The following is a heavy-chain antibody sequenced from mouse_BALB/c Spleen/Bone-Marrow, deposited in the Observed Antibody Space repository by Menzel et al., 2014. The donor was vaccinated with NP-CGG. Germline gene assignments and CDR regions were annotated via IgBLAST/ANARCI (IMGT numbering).Heavy chain of an antibody. CDR2: INSNNGGN. V-gene: IGHV1-18*01. Sequence: VQLQQSGPELVKPGASVKISCKTSGYTFTEYTMHWVKQSHGKSLEWTGGINSNNGGNSYNQKFKGKVTLTVDKSSSTAYMELRSLTFEDSAVYYCARSKGIRGAMDYWGQGTSVTVSS. J-gene: IGHJ4*01. CDR3: ARSKGIRGAMDY. CDR1: GYTFTEYT.